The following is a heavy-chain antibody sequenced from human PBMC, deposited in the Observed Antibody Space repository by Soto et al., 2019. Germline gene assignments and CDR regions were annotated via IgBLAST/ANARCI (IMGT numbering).Heavy chain of an antibody. CDR2: ISYDGSNK. V-gene: IGHV3-30-3*01. D-gene: IGHD6-19*01. J-gene: IGHJ4*02. CDR3: ARARIAVAGTSSGSIDY. CDR1: GFTFSSYA. Sequence: GGSLRLSCAASGFTFSSYAMHWVRQAPGKGLEWVAVISYDGSNKYYADSVKGRFTISRDNSKNTLYLQMNSLRAEDTAVYYCARARIAVAGTSSGSIDYWGQGTLVTVSS.